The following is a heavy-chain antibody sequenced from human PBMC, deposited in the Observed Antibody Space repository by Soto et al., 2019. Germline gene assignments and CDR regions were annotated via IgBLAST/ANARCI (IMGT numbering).Heavy chain of an antibody. Sequence: EVQLVESGGGLVQPWGSLRLSCAASGFTFSNYWMYWVRQAPGKGLEWVSRINSDGSVSSYADSVKGRLTISRDNVKNTLYLQMDSLRAEDTALYYCARGDCVGGTCYSLAGSFYYYMDVWGKGTTVTVFS. CDR1: GFTFSNYW. J-gene: IGHJ6*03. CDR3: ARGDCVGGTCYSLAGSFYYYMDV. CDR2: INSDGSVS. D-gene: IGHD2-15*01. V-gene: IGHV3-74*02.